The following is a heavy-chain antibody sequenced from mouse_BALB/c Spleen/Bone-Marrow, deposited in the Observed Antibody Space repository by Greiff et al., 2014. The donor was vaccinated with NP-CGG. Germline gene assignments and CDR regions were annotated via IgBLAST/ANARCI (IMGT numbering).Heavy chain of an antibody. J-gene: IGHJ4*01. CDR1: EYEFPSHD. CDR3: ARHRYEYDGAMDY. Sequence: DVKLQESGGGLVQPGESLKLSCESDEYEFPSHDMSWVRKTPEKRLELVAAINSDGGSTYYPDTMERRFIISRDNTKKTLYLQMSSLRSEDTALYYCARHRYEYDGAMDYWGQGTSVTVSS. V-gene: IGHV5-2*01. CDR2: INSDGGST. D-gene: IGHD2-4*01.